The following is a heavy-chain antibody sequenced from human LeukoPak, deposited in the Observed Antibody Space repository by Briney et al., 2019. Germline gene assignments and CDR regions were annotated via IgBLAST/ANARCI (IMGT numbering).Heavy chain of an antibody. D-gene: IGHD6-6*01. V-gene: IGHV1-46*01. J-gene: IGHJ4*02. CDR3: ASSTLSSSSGDF. Sequence: ASVKVSCKASGHTFTSYYMHWVRQAPGQGLEWMGVINPSGGSTSYAQKFQGRVTMTRDTSTSTFYMELSSLRSEDTAVYYCASSTLSSSSGDFWGQGSLVTVSS. CDR1: GHTFTSYY. CDR2: INPSGGST.